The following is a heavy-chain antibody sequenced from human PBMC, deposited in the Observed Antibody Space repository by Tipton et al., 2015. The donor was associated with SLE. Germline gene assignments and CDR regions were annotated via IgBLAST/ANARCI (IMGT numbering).Heavy chain of an antibody. CDR2: IYYSGST. V-gene: IGHV4-38-2*01. D-gene: IGHD3-10*01. Sequence: LRLSCAVSGYSISSGYYWGWIRQPPGKGLEWIGSIYYSGSTYYNPSLKSRVTISVDTSKNQFSLKLSSVTAADTAVYYCARVSGGLLWFGEFLDWGQGTLVTVSS. CDR3: ARVSGGLLWFGEFLD. CDR1: GYSISSGYY. J-gene: IGHJ4*02.